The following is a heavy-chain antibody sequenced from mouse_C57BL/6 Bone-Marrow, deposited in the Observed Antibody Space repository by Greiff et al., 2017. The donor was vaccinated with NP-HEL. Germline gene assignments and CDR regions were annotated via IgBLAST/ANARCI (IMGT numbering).Heavy chain of an antibody. CDR3: ANYYGSSWYWYFDV. V-gene: IGHV1-55*01. J-gene: IGHJ1*03. Sequence: QVQLQQPGAELVKPGASVKMSCKASGYTFTSYWITWVKQRPGQGLGWLGDLYPGSGSTNYNEKFKSKATLTVDTSSSTAYMQLSSLTSEDSAVYYCANYYGSSWYWYFDVWGTGTTVTVSS. CDR2: LYPGSGST. CDR1: GYTFTSYW. D-gene: IGHD1-1*01.